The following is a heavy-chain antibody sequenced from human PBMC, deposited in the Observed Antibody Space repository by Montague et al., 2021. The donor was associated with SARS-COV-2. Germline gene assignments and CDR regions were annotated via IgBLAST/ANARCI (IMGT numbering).Heavy chain of an antibody. CDR2: INHSGST. V-gene: IGHV4-34*01. D-gene: IGHD2-2*02. CDR3: ASLTLGYCSSTSCYSDWFDP. CDR1: SESFSGYY. Sequence: SETLSLTCAVYSESFSGYYWSWIRQPPGKGLEWIGEINHSGSTNYNPSLKSRVTISVDTSKNQFSLKLSSVTAADTAVYYCASLTLGYCSSTSCYSDWFDPWGQGTLVTVSS. J-gene: IGHJ5*02.